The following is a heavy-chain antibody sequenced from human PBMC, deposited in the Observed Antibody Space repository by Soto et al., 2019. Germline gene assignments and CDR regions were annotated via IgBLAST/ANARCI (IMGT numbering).Heavy chain of an antibody. CDR1: GFSLSSSGVG. CDR2: IYCDDNK. Sequence: QITWKESGRTLVKPTQTLTLTCAFSGFSLSSSGVGVGWIRQPPGKALEWLALIYCDDNKRYSPSLKSRLTITKDTSKNQVVPTMTNMDPVDTATYYCAHRPVLSDFNYWGQGTLVTVSS. CDR3: AHRPVLSDFNY. D-gene: IGHD2-21*01. V-gene: IGHV2-5*02. J-gene: IGHJ4*02.